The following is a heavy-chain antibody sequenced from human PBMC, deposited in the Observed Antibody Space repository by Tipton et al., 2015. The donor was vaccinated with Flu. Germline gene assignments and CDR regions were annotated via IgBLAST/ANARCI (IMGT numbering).Heavy chain of an antibody. CDR1: GYSISSGFY. V-gene: IGHV4-38-2*02. J-gene: IGHJ4*02. D-gene: IGHD5-24*01. CDR2: IYHSGST. Sequence: TLSLTCTVSGYSISSGFYWGWIRQPPGKGLEWIGNIYHSGSTSYNPSLKSRVTISVDTPKNQFSLKLSSVTAADTAMYYCARGDGYNFDYWGQGTLVTVSS. CDR3: ARGDGYNFDY.